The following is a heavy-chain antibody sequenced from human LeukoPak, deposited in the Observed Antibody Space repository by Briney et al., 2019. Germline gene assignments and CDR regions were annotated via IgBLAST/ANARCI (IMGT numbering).Heavy chain of an antibody. D-gene: IGHD1-26*01. CDR2: ISGSGGST. CDR1: GFTFSSYG. CDR3: ARDPVSGSRPYYFDY. Sequence: PGGTLRLSCAASGFTFSSYGMSWVRQAPGKGLEWVSAISGSGGSTYYADSVKGRFTISRDNSKNTLYLQMNSLRAEDTAVYYCARDPVSGSRPYYFDYWGQGTLVTVSS. J-gene: IGHJ4*02. V-gene: IGHV3-23*01.